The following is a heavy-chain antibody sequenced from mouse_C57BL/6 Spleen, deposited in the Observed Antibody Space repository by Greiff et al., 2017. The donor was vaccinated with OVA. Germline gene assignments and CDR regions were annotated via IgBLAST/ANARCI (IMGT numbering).Heavy chain of an antibody. CDR2: INPNNGGT. J-gene: IGHJ3*01. V-gene: IGHV1-26*01. CDR1: GYTFTDYY. D-gene: IGHD1-1*01. Sequence: VQLKQSGPELVKPGASVKISCKASGYTFTDYYMNWVKQSHGKSLEWIGDINPNNGGTSYNQKFKGKATLTVDKSSSTANMELRSLTSEDSAVYYCAREGYYGSSPFAYWGQGTLVTVSA. CDR3: AREGYYGSSPFAY.